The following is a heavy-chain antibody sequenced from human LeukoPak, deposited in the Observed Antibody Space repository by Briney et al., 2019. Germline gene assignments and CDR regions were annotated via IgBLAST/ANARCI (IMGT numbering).Heavy chain of an antibody. CDR3: ARSSREYQLPAWRV. D-gene: IGHD2-2*01. Sequence: ASVKVSCKASGYTFTGYYMHWVRQAPGQGLEWMGWINPNSGGTNYAQKFQGRVTMTRDTSISTAYMELSRLRSDDTAVYYCARSSREYQLPAWRVWGQGTWSPSPQ. V-gene: IGHV1-2*02. J-gene: IGHJ4*02. CDR1: GYTFTGYY. CDR2: INPNSGGT.